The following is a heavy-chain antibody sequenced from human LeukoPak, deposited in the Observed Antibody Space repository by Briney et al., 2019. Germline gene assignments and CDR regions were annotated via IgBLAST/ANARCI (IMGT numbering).Heavy chain of an antibody. CDR2: ISGSGGST. J-gene: IGHJ4*02. CDR1: GFTFSSYA. V-gene: IGHV3-23*01. Sequence: PGGSLRLSCAASGFTFSSYAMSWVRQAPGKGLEWVSAISGSGGSTYYADSVKGRFTISRDNSKNTLYLQMNSLRAEDTAVYYCAKGEFGVVITFSDYWGQGTLVTVSS. CDR3: AKGEFGVVITFSDY. D-gene: IGHD3-3*01.